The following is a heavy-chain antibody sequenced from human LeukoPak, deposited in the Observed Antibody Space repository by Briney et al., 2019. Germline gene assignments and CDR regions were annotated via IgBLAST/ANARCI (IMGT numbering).Heavy chain of an antibody. J-gene: IGHJ3*02. CDR1: GFTFSSYA. CDR2: ISGSGGST. V-gene: IGHV3-23*01. Sequence: GGSLRLSCAASGFTFSSYAMSWVRQAPGKGLEWVSAISGSGGSTYYADSVKGRFTISRDNSKNTLYLQMNGLRAEDTAVYYCAKVGVVVPAASVEDAFDIWGQGTMVTVSS. CDR3: AKVGVVVPAASVEDAFDI. D-gene: IGHD2-2*01.